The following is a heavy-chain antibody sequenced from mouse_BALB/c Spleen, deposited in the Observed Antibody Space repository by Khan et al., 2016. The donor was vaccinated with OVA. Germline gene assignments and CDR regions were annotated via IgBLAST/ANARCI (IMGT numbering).Heavy chain of an antibody. CDR2: INTYTGEP. Sequence: QVQLQQSGPELKKPGETVKISCKASGYTFTTYGMNWVKQAPGKGLKWMGWINTYTGEPTYADDFKGRFAFSLETSAPTAYLQINNLKNEDTATYFCARPPYFSYVMVYWGQGTSVTVSS. V-gene: IGHV9-3-1*01. CDR1: GYTFTTYG. D-gene: IGHD2-10*01. CDR3: ARPPYFSYVMVY. J-gene: IGHJ4*01.